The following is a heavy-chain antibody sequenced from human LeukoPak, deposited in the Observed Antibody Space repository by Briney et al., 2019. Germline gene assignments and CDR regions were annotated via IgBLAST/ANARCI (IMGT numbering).Heavy chain of an antibody. J-gene: IGHJ4*02. Sequence: SGTLSLTCTVSGGSISSYYWSWIRQPPGKGLEWVGYIYYSGSTNYNPSLLSRGTISVDTSKNHSSLKLSSVTAAAAAVYYCARLRSVWGTHRPGYYFDYWGQGTLVTVSS. CDR2: IYYSGST. D-gene: IGHD3-16*01. V-gene: IGHV4-59*08. CDR3: ARLRSVWGTHRPGYYFDY. CDR1: GGSISSYY.